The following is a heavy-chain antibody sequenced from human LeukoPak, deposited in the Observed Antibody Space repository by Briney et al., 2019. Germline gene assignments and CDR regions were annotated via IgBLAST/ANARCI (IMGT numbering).Heavy chain of an antibody. CDR2: IYYSGST. CDR1: GGSISSSSYY. Sequence: PSETLSLTCTVSGGSISSSSYYWGWIRQPPGKGLEWIGSIYYSGSTYYNPSLKSRVTISVDTSKNQFSLKLSSVTAADTAVYYCARKPRAVASRAAAIRYNWFDPWGQGTLVTVSS. CDR3: ARKPRAVASRAAAIRYNWFDP. D-gene: IGHD2-2*02. J-gene: IGHJ5*02. V-gene: IGHV4-39*07.